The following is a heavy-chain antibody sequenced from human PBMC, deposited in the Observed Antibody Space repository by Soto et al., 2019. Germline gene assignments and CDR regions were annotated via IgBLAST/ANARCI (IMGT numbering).Heavy chain of an antibody. CDR2: IIPIFGTA. J-gene: IGHJ4*02. V-gene: IGHV1-69*06. CDR1: GGTFSSYA. CDR3: ARGGDGYNQAYKYYFDY. D-gene: IGHD5-12*01. Sequence: QVQLVQSGAEVKKPGSSVKVSCKASGGTFSSYAISWVRQAPGQGLEWMGGIIPIFGTANYAQKFQGRVTITADKSTSTAYMELSSLRSEDTAVYYCARGGDGYNQAYKYYFDYWGQGTLVTVSS.